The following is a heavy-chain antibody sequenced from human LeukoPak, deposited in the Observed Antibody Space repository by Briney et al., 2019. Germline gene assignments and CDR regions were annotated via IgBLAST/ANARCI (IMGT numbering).Heavy chain of an antibody. Sequence: SETLSLTCTVSGGSISSGTYYWNWIRQHPGKGLEWIGYIYYSGSTYYNPSLKSRVTISVDTSKNQFSLKLSSVTAAVTAMYYCARGTSGSSGYYEPLFDYWGQGTLVTVSS. D-gene: IGHD3-22*01. J-gene: IGHJ4*02. CDR3: ARGTSGSSGYYEPLFDY. CDR1: GGSISSGTYY. CDR2: IYYSGST. V-gene: IGHV4-31*03.